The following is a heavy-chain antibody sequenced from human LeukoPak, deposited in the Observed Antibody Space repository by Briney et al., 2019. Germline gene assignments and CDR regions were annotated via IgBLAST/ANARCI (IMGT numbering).Heavy chain of an antibody. CDR1: GYTFTGYY. CDR3: ARTGVSGDFDY. Sequence: ASVKVSCKASGYTFTGYYMHWVRQAPGQGLEWMGWINPDRGGTNYGKKFRGWVTMTRDTSISTAYMELSRLSSDDTAVYYCARTGVSGDFDYWGQGTLVTVSS. CDR2: INPDRGGT. V-gene: IGHV1-2*04. J-gene: IGHJ4*02. D-gene: IGHD1-1*01.